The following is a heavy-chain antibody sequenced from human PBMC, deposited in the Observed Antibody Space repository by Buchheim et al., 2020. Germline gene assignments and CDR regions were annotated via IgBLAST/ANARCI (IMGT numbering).Heavy chain of an antibody. Sequence: EVQLLESGGNLVQPGGSLRLSCAASGFSFSSQTMIWVRQAPGKGLEWRSGINFSGGTTYADSVKGRFTSSRDNSKNTLYLQMNSLIVEDTAVYFCAKGLFSSGWSPFDYCGQGTL. CDR3: AKGLFSSGWSPFDY. V-gene: IGHV3-23*01. D-gene: IGHD6-19*01. J-gene: IGHJ4*02. CDR2: INFSGGTT. CDR1: GFSFSSQT.